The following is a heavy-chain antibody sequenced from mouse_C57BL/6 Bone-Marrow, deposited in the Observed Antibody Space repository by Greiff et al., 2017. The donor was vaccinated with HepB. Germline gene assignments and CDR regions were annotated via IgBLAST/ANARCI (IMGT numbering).Heavy chain of an antibody. CDR2: INPNNGGT. Sequence: EVQLQQSGPELVKPGASVKIPCKASGYTFTYYNMDWVKQSHGKSLEWIGDINPNNGGTIYNQKFKGKATLTVDKSSSTAYMELRSLTSEDTAVYYCARLDYGSSYPYWYFDVWGTGTTVTVSS. D-gene: IGHD1-1*01. V-gene: IGHV1-18*01. J-gene: IGHJ1*03. CDR1: GYTFTYYN. CDR3: ARLDYGSSYPYWYFDV.